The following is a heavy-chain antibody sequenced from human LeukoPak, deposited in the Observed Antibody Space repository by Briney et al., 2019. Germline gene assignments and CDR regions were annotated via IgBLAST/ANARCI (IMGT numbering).Heavy chain of an antibody. D-gene: IGHD1-14*01. CDR1: GGSISGSSYY. V-gene: IGHV4-39*07. Sequence: SETLSLTCTVSGGSISGSSYYWGWIRQPPGKGLEWIGSIYYSGSTYYNPSLKSRVTISVDTSKNQFSLKLSSVTAADTAVYYCARDGGWYYWGQGTLVTVSS. CDR2: IYYSGST. J-gene: IGHJ4*02. CDR3: ARDGGWYY.